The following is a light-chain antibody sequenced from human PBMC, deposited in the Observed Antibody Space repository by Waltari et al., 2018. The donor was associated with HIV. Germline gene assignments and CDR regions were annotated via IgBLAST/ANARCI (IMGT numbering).Light chain of an antibody. CDR3: AAWDDRMNGFYV. Sequence: QSVLTQPPSASGTPGQRVSISCSGSSSNIGTRTVKWFQQLPGTAPTLLIYNNNQRPSGVPDRFSGSKSGTSASLAISGLQSEDEADYYCAAWDDRMNGFYVFGTGTKVTVL. V-gene: IGLV1-44*01. CDR2: NNN. CDR1: SSNIGTRT. J-gene: IGLJ1*01.